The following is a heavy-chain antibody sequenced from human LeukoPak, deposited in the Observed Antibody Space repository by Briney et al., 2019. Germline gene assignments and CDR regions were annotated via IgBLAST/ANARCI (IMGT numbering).Heavy chain of an antibody. CDR2: IGNAGSDT. J-gene: IGHJ4*02. Sequence: GGSLRLSCYSSGFTFDNYPMSWVRQAPGKGLEWVSAIGNAGSDTKYAASVKGRFTISRDNSRNTLYLQMKSLRVEDTAIYYCGRDWKLDYWGQGSLVTVSS. CDR1: GFTFDNYP. CDR3: GRDWKLDY. D-gene: IGHD1-1*01. V-gene: IGHV3-23*01.